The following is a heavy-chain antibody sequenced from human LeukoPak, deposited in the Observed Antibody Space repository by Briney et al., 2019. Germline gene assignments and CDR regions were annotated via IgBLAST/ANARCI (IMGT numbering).Heavy chain of an antibody. CDR2: IYTSGST. D-gene: IGHD3-9*01. CDR1: GGSISSGSYY. CDR3: ASGLRYFDLYY. Sequence: SETLSLTSTVSGGSISSGSYYWSWIRQPAGKGLEWIGRIYTSGSTNYNPSLKSRVTISVDTSKNQFSLKPSSVTAADTAVYYCASGLRYFDLYYWGQGTLVTVSS. V-gene: IGHV4-61*02. J-gene: IGHJ4*02.